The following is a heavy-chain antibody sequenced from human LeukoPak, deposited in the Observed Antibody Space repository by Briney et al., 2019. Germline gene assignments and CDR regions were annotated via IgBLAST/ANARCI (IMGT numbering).Heavy chain of an antibody. V-gene: IGHV3-11*05. Sequence: PGGSLRLSCAASGFTFSGYYMSWIRQAPGKGLEWVSYISSSSSYTNYADSVKGRFTISRDNAKNSLYLQINSLRADDTAIYYCARDSGRFYIDYWGQGTLVTVSS. D-gene: IGHD1-26*01. CDR1: GFTFSGYY. CDR2: ISSSSSYT. J-gene: IGHJ4*02. CDR3: ARDSGRFYIDY.